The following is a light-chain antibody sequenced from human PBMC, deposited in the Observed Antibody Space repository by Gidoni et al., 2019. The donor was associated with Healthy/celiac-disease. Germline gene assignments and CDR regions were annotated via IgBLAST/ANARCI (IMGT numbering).Light chain of an antibody. V-gene: IGKV3-15*01. CDR1: QSVSSN. CDR3: QQYRT. J-gene: IGKJ1*01. CDR2: GAS. Sequence: EIVMTQSPATLSVSPGERATLSCRASQSVSSNLAWYQQKPGQAPRPLIYGASTRATGIPARFSGSGSGTEFTLTISGLQSEDFAVYYCQQYRTFXXXTKVEIK.